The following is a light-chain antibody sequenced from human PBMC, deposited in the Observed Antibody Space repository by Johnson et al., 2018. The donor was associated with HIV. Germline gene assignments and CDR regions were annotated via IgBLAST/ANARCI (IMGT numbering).Light chain of an antibody. V-gene: IGLV1-51*02. CDR1: SSDIGNNY. CDR2: ENN. J-gene: IGLJ1*01. Sequence: QSVLTQPPSVSAAPGQKVTISCSGSSSDIGNNYVSWYQQFPGTAPKLLIYENNKRPSGIPDRLSGSKSGTSATLGITGLQTGDEADYYCGTWDSSLSVYVFGTGTKVTVL. CDR3: GTWDSSLSVYV.